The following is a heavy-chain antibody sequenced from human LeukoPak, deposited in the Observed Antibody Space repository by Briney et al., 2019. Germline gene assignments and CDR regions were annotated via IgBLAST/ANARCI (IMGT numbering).Heavy chain of an antibody. V-gene: IGHV3-30*02. J-gene: IGHJ4*02. CDR1: GFTFSSYG. D-gene: IGHD4-17*01. Sequence: GGSLRLSCAASGFTFSSYGMYWVRQAPGKGLEWVSYISFSGSNVHYADSVKGRFPISRDNSKGTLFLQMNSLRPEDTAVYYCAKPTAGSPTAAGLDYWGQGTLVTVSS. CDR2: ISFSGSNV. CDR3: AKPTAGSPTAAGLDY.